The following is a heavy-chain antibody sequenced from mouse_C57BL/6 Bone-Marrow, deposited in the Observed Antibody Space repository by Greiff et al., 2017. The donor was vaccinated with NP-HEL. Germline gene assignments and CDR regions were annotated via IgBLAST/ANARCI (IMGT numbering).Heavy chain of an antibody. D-gene: IGHD2-10*02. CDR1: GFTFSSYT. CDR2: ISGGGGNT. J-gene: IGHJ2*01. V-gene: IGHV5-9*01. Sequence: EVQVVESGGGLVKPGGSLKLSCAASGFTFSSYTMSWVRQTPEKRLEWVATISGGGGNTYYPDSVKGRFTISRDNAKNTLYLQMSSLRSEDTALYYCARQGYGNFYYFDYWGQGTTLTVSS. CDR3: ARQGYGNFYYFDY.